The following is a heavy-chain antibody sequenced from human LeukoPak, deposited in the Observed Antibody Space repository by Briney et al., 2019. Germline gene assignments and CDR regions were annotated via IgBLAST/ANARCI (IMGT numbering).Heavy chain of an antibody. V-gene: IGHV4-4*02. CDR3: AREWAGTDY. D-gene: IGHD1-1*01. CDR2: IFHSGNT. CDR1: GDSISSSYW. Sequence: KASGTLSLTCAVSGDSISSSYWWSWVRQLPGKGLEWIGEIFHSGNTNYNPPLESRVTISVDKSKNQFSLKLSSVTAADTAVYYCAREWAGTDYWGQGTLVTVSS. J-gene: IGHJ4*02.